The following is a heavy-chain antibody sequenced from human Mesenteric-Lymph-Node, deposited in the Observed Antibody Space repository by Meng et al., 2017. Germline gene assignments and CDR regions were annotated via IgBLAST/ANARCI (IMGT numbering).Heavy chain of an antibody. V-gene: IGHV4-34*01. CDR1: DGSFSGYY. CDR3: ARLRYFDSHGLGYYYGMDV. D-gene: IGHD3-9*01. Sequence: SQTPSLTCGVHDGSFSGYYWSWIRQPPGKGLEWIGEINHSGTANYNPSLKSRVTISVDTSKNQFSLKLSSVTAADTAVYYCARLRYFDSHGLGYYYGMDVWGQGTTVTVSS. CDR2: INHSGTA. J-gene: IGHJ6*02.